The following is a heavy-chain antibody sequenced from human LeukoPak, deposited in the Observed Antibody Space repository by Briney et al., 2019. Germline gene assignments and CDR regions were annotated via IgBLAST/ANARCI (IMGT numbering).Heavy chain of an antibody. Sequence: GGSLRLSCAASGFTFSSYGMHWVRQAPGKGLEWVAVISYDGSNKYYADSVKGRFTISRDNSKNTLYLQMNSLRAEDTAVYYCAKARTQNGMDVWGQGTPVTVSS. J-gene: IGHJ6*02. CDR2: ISYDGSNK. CDR3: AKARTQNGMDV. CDR1: GFTFSSYG. V-gene: IGHV3-30*18.